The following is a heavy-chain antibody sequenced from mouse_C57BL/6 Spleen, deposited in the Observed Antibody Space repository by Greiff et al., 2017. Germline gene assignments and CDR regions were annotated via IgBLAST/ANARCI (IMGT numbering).Heavy chain of an antibody. CDR3: AKPAWFAY. Sequence: VQLQQSGPELVKPGASVKISCKASGYAFSSSWMNWVKQRPGKGLEWIGRIYPGDGDTNYNGKFKGKATLTADKSSSTAYMQLSSLTSEYSAVYFCAKPAWFAYWGQGTLVTVSA. CDR1: GYAFSSSW. V-gene: IGHV1-82*01. CDR2: IYPGDGDT. J-gene: IGHJ3*01.